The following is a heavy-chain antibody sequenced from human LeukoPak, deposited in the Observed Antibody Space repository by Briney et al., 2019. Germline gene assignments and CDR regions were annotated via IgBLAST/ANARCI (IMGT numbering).Heavy chain of an antibody. CDR3: ARMSYYDFWSGYYWDYFDY. V-gene: IGHV2-70*04. D-gene: IGHD3-3*01. Sequence: ESGPTLVNPTQTLTLTCTFSGFSLSTSGMRVSWIRQPPGKALEWLARIDWDDDKFYSTSLKTRLTISKDTSKNQVVLTMTSMDPVDTATYYCARMSYYDFWSGYYWDYFDYWGQGTLVTVSS. CDR1: GFSLSTSGMR. CDR2: IDWDDDK. J-gene: IGHJ4*02.